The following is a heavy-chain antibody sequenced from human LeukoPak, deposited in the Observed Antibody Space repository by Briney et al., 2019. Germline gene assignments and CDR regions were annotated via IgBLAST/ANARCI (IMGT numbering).Heavy chain of an antibody. J-gene: IGHJ4*02. V-gene: IGHV3-21*01. CDR1: GFTFSSYC. CDR2: ISSRSSYI. Sequence: PGGSLRLSCAASGFTFSSYCMNWVRQAPGKGLEWVSSISSRSSYIYYADSVKGRFTIPRDNAKNSLYLQMDSLRAEDTAVYYCARASNADSFDNWGQGTLVTVSS. CDR3: ARASNADSFDN. D-gene: IGHD2-21*01.